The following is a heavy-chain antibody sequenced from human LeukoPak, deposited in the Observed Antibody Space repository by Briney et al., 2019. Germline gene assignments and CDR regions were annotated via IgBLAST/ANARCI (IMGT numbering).Heavy chain of an antibody. D-gene: IGHD2-15*01. V-gene: IGHV3-21*01. CDR2: ISSSSSYI. Sequence: PGGSLRLSCAASGFTFSSYSMNWVRQAPGKGLEWVSSISSSSSYIYYADSVKGRFTISRDNAKNSLYLQMSSLRAEDTAVYYCARDSCSGGSCYWKFDPWGQGTLVTVSS. J-gene: IGHJ5*02. CDR1: GFTFSSYS. CDR3: ARDSCSGGSCYWKFDP.